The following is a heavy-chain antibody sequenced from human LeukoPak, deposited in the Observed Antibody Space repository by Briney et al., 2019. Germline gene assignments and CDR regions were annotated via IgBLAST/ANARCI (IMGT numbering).Heavy chain of an antibody. Sequence: ASVKVSCKASGYTLTSYGISWVRQAPGQGLEWMGWISAYNGNTNYAQKLQGRVTMTTDTSTSTAYMELRSLRSDDTAVYYCARRKYYYDSSGYPVYFDYWGQGTLVTVSS. V-gene: IGHV1-18*01. CDR3: ARRKYYYDSSGYPVYFDY. CDR2: ISAYNGNT. D-gene: IGHD3-22*01. J-gene: IGHJ4*02. CDR1: GYTLTSYG.